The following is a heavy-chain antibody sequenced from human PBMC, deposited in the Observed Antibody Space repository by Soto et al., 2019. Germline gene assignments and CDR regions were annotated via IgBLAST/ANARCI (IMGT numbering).Heavy chain of an antibody. V-gene: IGHV4-59*08. CDR1: GGSVRSYY. CDR3: ARHGGLTMVRGVLAAFDI. Sequence: QVQLLESGPGLVKASETLSLTCTVSGGSVRSYYWSWIRQPPGKGLEWIGYIFYSGSTSYNPSLERRVTISVETSKNQFSLKLSCVTAADTAVYYCARHGGLTMVRGVLAAFDIWGQWTMVSVSS. D-gene: IGHD3-10*01. CDR2: IFYSGST. J-gene: IGHJ3*02.